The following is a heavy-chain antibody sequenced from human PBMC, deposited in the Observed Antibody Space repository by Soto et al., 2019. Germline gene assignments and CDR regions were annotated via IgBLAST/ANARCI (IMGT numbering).Heavy chain of an antibody. CDR2: IIPMFGTA. V-gene: IGHV1-69*12. J-gene: IGHJ4*02. Sequence: QVQLVQSGAEVKKPESSVKVSCKAPGGTFSTYAISWVRQAPGQGLEWMGGIIPMFGTANYAQRFQGRVTITADESTNTVYMELSSLRSEDTAVYFCASGIQRWLRRINNGYSGWGQGTLVTVSS. D-gene: IGHD5-12*01. CDR1: GGTFSTYA. CDR3: ASGIQRWLRRINNGYSG.